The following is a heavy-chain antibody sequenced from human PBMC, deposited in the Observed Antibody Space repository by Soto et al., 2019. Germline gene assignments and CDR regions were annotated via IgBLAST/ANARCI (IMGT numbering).Heavy chain of an antibody. Sequence: SETLSLTCTVSGGSISSSNFYWCCIRQPPGKGLEWIGCIYYSGSTNYNPSLKSRVTISVDTSKNQFSLKLSSVTAADTAMYYCARDYDSTMNAFDIWGQGTMVTVSS. CDR1: GGSISSSNFY. V-gene: IGHV4-39*07. CDR2: IYYSGST. D-gene: IGHD3-22*01. CDR3: ARDYDSTMNAFDI. J-gene: IGHJ3*02.